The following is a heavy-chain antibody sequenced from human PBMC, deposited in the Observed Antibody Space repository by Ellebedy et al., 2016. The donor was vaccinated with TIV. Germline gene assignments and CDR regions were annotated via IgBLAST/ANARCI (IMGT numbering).Heavy chain of an antibody. V-gene: IGHV3-23*01. CDR2: LSGSGGST. Sequence: GGSLRLSXAASGFTFSTYCMDWVRQAPGKGLEWVSGLSGSGGSTYYADSVKGRFTIYRDNSKNTLYLQMNSLRAEDTAVYYCAKDLITGTSRRGTVPDSWGQGTLVTVSS. J-gene: IGHJ4*02. CDR3: AKDLITGTSRRGTVPDS. CDR1: GFTFSTYC. D-gene: IGHD1-7*01.